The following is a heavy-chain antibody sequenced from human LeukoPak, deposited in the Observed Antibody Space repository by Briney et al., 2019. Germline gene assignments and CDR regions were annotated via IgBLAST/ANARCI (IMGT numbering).Heavy chain of an antibody. J-gene: IGHJ4*02. CDR3: ARDLGSGGNSDY. CDR1: GYSISSGYH. Sequence: SETLSLTCAVSGYSISSGYHSGWIRQPPGKGLQWIASISHNGGASYNPSLKSRVTISLDTSNNQFSLELRSVTAADTAVYYCARDLGSGGNSDYWGQGTLVTASS. V-gene: IGHV4-38-2*02. D-gene: IGHD4-23*01. CDR2: ISHNGGA.